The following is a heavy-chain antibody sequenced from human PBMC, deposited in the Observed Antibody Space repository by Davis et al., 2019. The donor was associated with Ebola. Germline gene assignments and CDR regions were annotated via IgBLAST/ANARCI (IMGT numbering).Heavy chain of an antibody. V-gene: IGHV1-69*13. CDR2: IIPIFGTA. D-gene: IGHD1-26*01. CDR1: GGTFSSYA. CDR3: ARDFGWELRGYFDY. J-gene: IGHJ4*02. Sequence: SVKVSCKASGGTFSSYAISWVRQAPGQGLEWMGGIIPIFGTANYAQKFQGRVTITADESTNTAYMELSSLRSEDTAVYYCARDFGWELRGYFDYWGQGTLVTVSS.